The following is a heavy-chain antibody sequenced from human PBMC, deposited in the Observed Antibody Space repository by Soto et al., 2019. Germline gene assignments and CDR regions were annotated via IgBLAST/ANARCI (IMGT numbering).Heavy chain of an antibody. Sequence: GGSLRLSCAASGFTFSSYAMTWVRQAPGKGLEWVSAVSGSGGSTYHVDSVKGRFTISRDNSKNTLYLQMNSLRAEDTAVYYCAKGKIAGGNLYHHYAMDVWGQGTTVTVSS. D-gene: IGHD6-13*01. CDR2: VSGSGGST. V-gene: IGHV3-23*01. CDR3: AKGKIAGGNLYHHYAMDV. CDR1: GFTFSSYA. J-gene: IGHJ6*02.